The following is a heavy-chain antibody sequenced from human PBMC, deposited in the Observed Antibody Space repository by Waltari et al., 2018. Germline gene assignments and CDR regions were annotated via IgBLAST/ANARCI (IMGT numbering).Heavy chain of an antibody. Sequence: EVQLVQSGPEVKKPGDSLTISCKASGYSFTSFWIGWIRQMPGKGRAWMGINVPQNSNTKDSPAFQGQVTISADKSTNTAYVQGHDLKAADTAMYFCTRVEYLGKTTAWGQGTLVTVSS. CDR3: TRVEYLGKTTA. V-gene: IGHV5-51*03. D-gene: IGHD4-17*01. CDR2: NVPQNSNT. CDR1: GYSFTSFW. J-gene: IGHJ4*02.